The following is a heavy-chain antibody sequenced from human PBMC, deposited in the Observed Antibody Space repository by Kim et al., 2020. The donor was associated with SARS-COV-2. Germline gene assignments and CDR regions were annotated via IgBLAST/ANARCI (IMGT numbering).Heavy chain of an antibody. J-gene: IGHJ6*02. CDR3: ATSPSPYGSGSYYLGGGMDV. V-gene: IGHV1-24*01. Sequence: ASVKVSCKVSGYTLTELSMHWVRQAPGKGLEWMGGFDPEDGETIYAQKFQGRVTMTEDTSTDTAYMELSSLRSEDTAVYYCATSPSPYGSGSYYLGGGMDVWGQGTTVTVSS. CDR1: GYTLTELS. CDR2: FDPEDGET. D-gene: IGHD3-10*01.